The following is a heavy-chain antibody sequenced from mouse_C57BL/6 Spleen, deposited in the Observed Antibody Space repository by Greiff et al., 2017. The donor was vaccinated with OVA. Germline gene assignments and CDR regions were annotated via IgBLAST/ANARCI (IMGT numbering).Heavy chain of an antibody. V-gene: IGHV1-69*01. CDR2: IDPSDSYT. CDR1: GYTFTSYW. CDR3: ARYGKYWDFDV. Sequence: VQLQQPGAELVMPGASVKLSCKASGYTFTSYWMHWVKQRPGQGLEWIGEIDPSDSYTNYNQKFKGKSTLTVDKSSSTAYMQLSSLTSEDSAVYYCARYGKYWDFDVWGTGTTVTVSS. J-gene: IGHJ1*03. D-gene: IGHD2-1*01.